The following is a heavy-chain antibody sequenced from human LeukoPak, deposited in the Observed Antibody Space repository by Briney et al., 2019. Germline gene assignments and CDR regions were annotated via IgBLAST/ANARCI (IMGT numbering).Heavy chain of an antibody. CDR3: AARLRFLEWLLYTTSFDY. V-gene: IGHV4-34*01. J-gene: IGHJ4*02. Sequence: SETLSLTCAVYGGSFSGYYWSWIRQPSGKGLEWIGEINHSGSTNYNPSLKSRVTISVDTSKNQFSLKLSSVTAADTAVYYCAARLRFLEWLLYTTSFDYWGQGTLVTVSS. CDR2: INHSGST. D-gene: IGHD3-3*01. CDR1: GGSFSGYY.